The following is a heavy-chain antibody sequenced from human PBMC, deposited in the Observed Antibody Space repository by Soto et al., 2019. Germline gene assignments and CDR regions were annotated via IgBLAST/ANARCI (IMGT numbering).Heavy chain of an antibody. V-gene: IGHV3-49*03. J-gene: IGHJ6*03. CDR1: GFTFGDYA. D-gene: IGHD3-9*01. CDR2: IRSKAYGGTT. CDR3: TPTPLKPFYNILIVYQTDYYYYYMDV. Sequence: PGGALRLSCTASGFTFGDYAMSWFRQAPGKGLEWVGFIRSKAYGGTTEYAASVKGRFTISRDDSKSIAYLQMNSLKTEDTAVYYFTPTPLKPFYNILIVYQTDYYYYYMDVGGKGTTVTFSS.